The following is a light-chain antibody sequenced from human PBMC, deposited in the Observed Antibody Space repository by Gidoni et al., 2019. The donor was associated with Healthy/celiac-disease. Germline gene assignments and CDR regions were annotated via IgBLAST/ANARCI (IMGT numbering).Light chain of an antibody. V-gene: IGKV3-20*01. CDR1: QSVSSSY. CDR2: GAS. CDR3: QQYGSSPMYT. Sequence: EIVLTQSPGTLSWSPGERATLSCRASQSVSSSYLAWYQQKHGQAPRLLIYGASSRATGIPDRFSGSGSGTDFTLTISRLEPEDFAVYYCQQYGSSPMYTFGQGTKLEIK. J-gene: IGKJ2*01.